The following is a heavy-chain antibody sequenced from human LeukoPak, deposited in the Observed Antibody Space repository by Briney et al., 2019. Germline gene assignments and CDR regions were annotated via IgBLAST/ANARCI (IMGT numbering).Heavy chain of an antibody. Sequence: GASVKVSCKASGYTFTSYGISWVRQAPGQGLEWMGWISAYNGNTNYAQKLQGRVTMTTDTSTSTAYMELRSLRSDDTAVYYCARGRDYYDSSGYYYEDYWGQGTLVTVSS. V-gene: IGHV1-18*01. CDR1: GYTFTSYG. D-gene: IGHD3-22*01. J-gene: IGHJ4*02. CDR3: ARGRDYYDSSGYYYEDY. CDR2: ISAYNGNT.